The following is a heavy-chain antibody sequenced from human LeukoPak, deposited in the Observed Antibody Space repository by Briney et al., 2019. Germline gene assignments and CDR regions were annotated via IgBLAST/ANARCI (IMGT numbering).Heavy chain of an antibody. J-gene: IGHJ4*02. CDR3: GKSGLNRFDY. D-gene: IGHD2-15*01. V-gene: IGHV3-23*01. CDR1: GLTLNSYA. Sequence: GGSLRLSCAASGLTLNSYAMSWVRPAPARGVEWVASFSGSGGSTYNADSLKGRFTISRDNTKNTLYLQMNSLRAEDTAVYYCGKSGLNRFDYWGQGTLVTVSS. CDR2: FSGSGGST.